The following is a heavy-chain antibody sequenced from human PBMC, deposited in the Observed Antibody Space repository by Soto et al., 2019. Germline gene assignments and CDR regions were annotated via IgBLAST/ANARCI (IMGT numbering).Heavy chain of an antibody. CDR1: GFTFSSYS. J-gene: IGHJ4*02. D-gene: IGHD2-15*01. CDR2: ISSSSYI. CDR3: ARGPPYCSGGSCYSDY. Sequence: GGSLRLSCAASGFTFSSYSMNWVRQAPGKGLEWVSSISSSSYIYYADSVKGRFTISRDNAKNSLYLQMNSLRAEDTAVYYCARGPPYCSGGSCYSDYWGQGTLVTVSS. V-gene: IGHV3-21*01.